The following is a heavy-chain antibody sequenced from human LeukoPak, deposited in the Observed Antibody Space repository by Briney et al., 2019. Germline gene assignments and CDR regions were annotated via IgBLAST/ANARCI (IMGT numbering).Heavy chain of an antibody. Sequence: SETLSLTCTVSGGSISSGDYYWSWIRQPPGKGLEWIGYIYYSGSTYYNPSLKSRVTISVDTSKNQFSLKLSSVTAADTAVYYCARAHGDFWSGYYLFDYWGQGTLVTVSS. V-gene: IGHV4-30-4*02. CDR2: IYYSGST. D-gene: IGHD3-3*01. J-gene: IGHJ4*02. CDR3: ARAHGDFWSGYYLFDY. CDR1: GGSISSGDYY.